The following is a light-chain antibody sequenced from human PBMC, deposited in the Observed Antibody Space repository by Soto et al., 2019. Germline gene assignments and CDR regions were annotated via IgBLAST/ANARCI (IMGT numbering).Light chain of an antibody. J-gene: IGKJ1*01. CDR2: KES. Sequence: DIQMTQSPSTLSASVGDRVTITCRASQSISTSLAWYQQKPGNSPKVLIYKESSLESGVPSRFSGSGSGTEFSRIISSLQPDDFASYYCQHCYSYWTFGQGTNVEIK. V-gene: IGKV1-5*03. CDR3: QHCYSYWT. CDR1: QSISTS.